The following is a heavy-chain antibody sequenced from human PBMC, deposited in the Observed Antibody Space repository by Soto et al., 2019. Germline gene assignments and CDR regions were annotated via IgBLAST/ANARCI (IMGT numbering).Heavy chain of an antibody. CDR2: IKQDGSEK. D-gene: IGHD6-13*01. CDR3: ARDRIAAAGTVLDYYYYYMDV. J-gene: IGHJ6*03. V-gene: IGHV3-7*01. Sequence: GGSLRLPCAASGCTFSSYWISWVRQAPGKGLEWVANIKQDGSEKYYVDSVKGRFTISRDNAKDSLYLQMNSLRAEDTAVYYCARDRIAAAGTVLDYYYYYMDVWGKGTTVTVSS. CDR1: GCTFSSYW.